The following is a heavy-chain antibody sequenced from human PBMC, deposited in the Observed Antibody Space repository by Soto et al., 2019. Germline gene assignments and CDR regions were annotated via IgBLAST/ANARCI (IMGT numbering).Heavy chain of an antibody. D-gene: IGHD1-7*01. CDR2: INSVNDHK. Sequence: QVYLVQSGAEEKNPGASVKVSCKASGYSFSTHAMHWVRQAPGQGLEWEGWINSVNDHKIHSEKFQGRVPITSDTSENTAYRGLSSLTSEDAAVYYCARNILGGTTDYLGQGTLGTGSS. CDR1: GYSFSTHA. CDR3: ARNILGGTTDY. V-gene: IGHV1-3*05. J-gene: IGHJ4*02.